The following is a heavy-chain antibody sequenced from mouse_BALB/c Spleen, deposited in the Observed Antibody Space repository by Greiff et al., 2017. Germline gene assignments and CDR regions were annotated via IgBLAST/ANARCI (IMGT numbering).Heavy chain of an antibody. J-gene: IGHJ4*01. CDR2: ISYDGSN. V-gene: IGHV3-6*02. D-gene: IGHD2-1*01. Sequence: EVQLVESGPGLVKPSQSLSLTCSVTGYSITSGYYWNWIRQFPGNKLEWMGYISYDGSNNYNPSLKNRISITRDTSKNQFFLKLNSVTTEDTATYYCARERGYYGNYVWAMDYWGQGTSVTVSS. CDR3: ARERGYYGNYVWAMDY. CDR1: GYSITSGYY.